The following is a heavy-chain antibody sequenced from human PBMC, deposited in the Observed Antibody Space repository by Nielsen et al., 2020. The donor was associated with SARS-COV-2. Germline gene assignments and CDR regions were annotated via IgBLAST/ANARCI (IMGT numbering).Heavy chain of an antibody. CDR3: AIEAFIAATTT. D-gene: IGHD6-13*01. CDR1: GGAFSGYY. Sequence: SETLSLTCAVYGGAFSGYYWGWIRRPPGKGLEWIGEINHSGSTNYNPSLKSRVTISVDTSKNQFSLKLSSVTAADTAVYYCAIEAFIAATTTWGQGTLVTVSS. J-gene: IGHJ4*02. V-gene: IGHV4-34*01. CDR2: INHSGST.